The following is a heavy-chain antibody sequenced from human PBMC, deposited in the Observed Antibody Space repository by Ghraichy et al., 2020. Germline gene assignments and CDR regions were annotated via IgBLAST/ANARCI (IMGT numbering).Heavy chain of an antibody. J-gene: IGHJ6*02. CDR1: GYTFTKYS. CDR2: FNAENGET. D-gene: IGHD2-8*01. CDR3: ATVLMCGKDV. Sequence: ASVKVSCKVFGYTFTKYSITWVRQAPGKGLEWMGGFNAENGETIYAQKFQGRVTMTEDTSTDTAYMELSSLRSEDTAVYYCATVLMCGKDVSGQGTTVTVSS. V-gene: IGHV1-24*01.